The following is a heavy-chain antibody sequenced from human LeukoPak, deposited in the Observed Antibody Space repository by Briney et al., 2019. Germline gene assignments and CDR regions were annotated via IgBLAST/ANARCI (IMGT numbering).Heavy chain of an antibody. CDR3: AREGQLVAVNWFDP. CDR2: IYYSGST. V-gene: IGHV4-59*12. J-gene: IGHJ5*02. D-gene: IGHD6-6*01. CDR1: GGSISSYY. Sequence: PSETLSLTCTVSGGSISSYYWSWIRQPPGKGLEWIGYIYYSGSTNYNPSLKSRVTISVDTSKNQFSLKLSSVTAADTAVYYCAREGQLVAVNWFDPWGQGTLVTVSS.